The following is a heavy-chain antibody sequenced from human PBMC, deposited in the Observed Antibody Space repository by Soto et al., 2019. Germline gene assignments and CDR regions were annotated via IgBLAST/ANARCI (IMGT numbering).Heavy chain of an antibody. Sequence: ASVKVSCKASGYTFTSYGISWVRHAPGQGLEWMGWISAYNGNTNYAQKLQGRVTMTTDTSTSTAYMELRSLRSDDTAVYYCARDRKLGLGIESNDAFDIWGQGTMVTVSS. J-gene: IGHJ3*02. CDR2: ISAYNGNT. D-gene: IGHD7-27*01. V-gene: IGHV1-18*01. CDR1: GYTFTSYG. CDR3: ARDRKLGLGIESNDAFDI.